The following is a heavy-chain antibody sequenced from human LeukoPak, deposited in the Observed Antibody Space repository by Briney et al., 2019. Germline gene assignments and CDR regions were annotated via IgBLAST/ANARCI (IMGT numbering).Heavy chain of an antibody. V-gene: IGHV3-13*01. Sequence: GGSLRLSCAASGSIFSNYEMHWVRLVLGKGLEWVSAIGIAGNTFYAGSVKGRFTISRENAKNSFHLQMNSLGAGDTAVYYCAREGSLSSSDAFDIWGQGTMVTVSS. CDR3: AREGSLSSSDAFDI. CDR1: GSIFSNYE. J-gene: IGHJ3*02. CDR2: IGIAGNT. D-gene: IGHD6-6*01.